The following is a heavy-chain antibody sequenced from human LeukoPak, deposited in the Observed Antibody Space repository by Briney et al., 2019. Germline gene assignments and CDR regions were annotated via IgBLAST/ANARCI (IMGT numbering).Heavy chain of an antibody. J-gene: IGHJ4*02. Sequence: PGGSLRLSCAASGFTVSGTHMSWVRQAPGKGLEWVSAMYTGGTTYYADSVQGRFTISRDNSKNTLYLQMNSLSAEDTAVYYCAKDEATSGGGLASWGQGTLVTVSS. CDR2: MYTGGTT. D-gene: IGHD3-16*01. CDR3: AKDEATSGGGLAS. V-gene: IGHV3-53*01. CDR1: GFTVSGTH.